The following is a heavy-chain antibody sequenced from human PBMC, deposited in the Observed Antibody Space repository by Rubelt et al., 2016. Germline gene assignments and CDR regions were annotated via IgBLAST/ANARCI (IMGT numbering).Heavy chain of an antibody. CDR3: ASRRWSL. CDR2: ISSSSSYI. Sequence: GESGGGLVQPGGSLRLSCAASGFTVGNNFMNWVRQAPGKGLEWVSSISSSSSYIYYADSVKGRFTISRDNAKNSLYLQMNSLRAEDTAVYYCASRRWSLWGQGTLVTVSS. V-gene: IGHV3-21*01. J-gene: IGHJ4*02. D-gene: IGHD3-3*01. CDR1: GFTVGNNF.